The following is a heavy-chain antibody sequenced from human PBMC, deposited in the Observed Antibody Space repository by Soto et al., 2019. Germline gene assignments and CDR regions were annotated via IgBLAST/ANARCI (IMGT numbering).Heavy chain of an antibody. CDR1: GYTFTGYY. D-gene: IGHD6-19*01. J-gene: IGHJ5*02. CDR2: INPNSGGT. Sequence: QVQLVQSGAEVKKPGASVKVSCKASGYTFTGYYMHWVRQAPGQGLEWMGWINPNSGGTNYAQKFQGRVTMTRDTAISTAYMELSRLRSDDTAVYYCARDLTQWLVPGWFDPWGQGTLVTVSS. V-gene: IGHV1-2*02. CDR3: ARDLTQWLVPGWFDP.